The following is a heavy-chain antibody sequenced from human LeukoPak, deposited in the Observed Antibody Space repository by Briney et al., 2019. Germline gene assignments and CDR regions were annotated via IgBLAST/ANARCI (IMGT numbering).Heavy chain of an antibody. V-gene: IGHV1-69*05. J-gene: IGHJ4*02. CDR1: GGTFSSYA. Sequence: SVKVSCKASGGTFSSYAISWVRQAPGQGLEWMGGIIPVFGTANYAQKFQGRVTITTDESTSTAYMELSSLRSEDTAVYYCASPQEYSSSSFRAGGFDYWGQGTLVTVSS. CDR2: IIPVFGTA. CDR3: ASPQEYSSSSFRAGGFDY. D-gene: IGHD6-6*01.